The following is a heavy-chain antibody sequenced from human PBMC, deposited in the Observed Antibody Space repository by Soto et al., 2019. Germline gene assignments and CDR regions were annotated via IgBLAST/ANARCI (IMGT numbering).Heavy chain of an antibody. CDR2: ISYDGSNK. Sequence: QVQLVESGGGVVQPGRSLRLSCAASGFTFSSYAMHWVRQAPGKGLEWVAVISYDGSNKYYADSVKGRFTISRDNFKNTLYLQIDSLKAEDTAVYFWAGGALLGYRRGWDLDYRGQGNPVTVSS. D-gene: IGHD6-19*01. CDR3: AGGALLGYRRGWDLDY. J-gene: IGHJ4*01. CDR1: GFTFSSYA. V-gene: IGHV3-30-3*01.